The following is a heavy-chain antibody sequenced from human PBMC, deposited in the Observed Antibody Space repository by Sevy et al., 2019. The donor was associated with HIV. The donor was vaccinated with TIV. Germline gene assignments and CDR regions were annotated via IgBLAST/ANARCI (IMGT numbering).Heavy chain of an antibody. D-gene: IGHD3-10*01. V-gene: IGHV3-7*01. J-gene: IGHJ4*02. CDR2: INQDGSKK. Sequence: GESLKISCAASGFTFSTYWMTWVRQAPGKGLEWVANINQDGSKKNYVDSMKGRFTISRDNAKNSLNVQMNSLMAEDTAVYYCARVGIFEGSESHFRFIDYWGQGILVTVSS. CDR1: GFTFSTYW. CDR3: ARVGIFEGSESHFRFIDY.